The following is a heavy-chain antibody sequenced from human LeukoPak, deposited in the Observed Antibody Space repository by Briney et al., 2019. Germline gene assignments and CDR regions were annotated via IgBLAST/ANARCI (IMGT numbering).Heavy chain of an antibody. D-gene: IGHD4-17*01. V-gene: IGHV3-9*01. CDR3: AKGNTASTYYGLDV. CDR1: GFTFDDYA. Sequence: PGRSLRLSCVASGFTFDDYAMHWVRQAPGKGLEWVSGASWNRNNIGYADSVRGRFTISRDNAKNSLYLQMNSLRPEDTALYYCAKGNTASTYYGLDVWGQGTTVTVSS. J-gene: IGHJ6*02. CDR2: ASWNRNNI.